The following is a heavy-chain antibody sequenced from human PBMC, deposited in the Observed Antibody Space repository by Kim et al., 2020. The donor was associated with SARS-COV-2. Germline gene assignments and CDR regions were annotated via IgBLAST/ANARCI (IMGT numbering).Heavy chain of an antibody. V-gene: IGHV4-39*01. CDR3: ARRKVVPWNWFDP. Sequence: SETLSLTCTVSGGSISSSSYYWGWIRQPPGKGLEWIGSIYYSGSTYYNPSLKSRVTISVDTSKNQFSLKLSSVTAADTAVYYCARRKVVPWNWFDPWGQGTLVTVSS. CDR1: GGSISSSSYY. J-gene: IGHJ5*02. CDR2: IYYSGST. D-gene: IGHD2-21*01.